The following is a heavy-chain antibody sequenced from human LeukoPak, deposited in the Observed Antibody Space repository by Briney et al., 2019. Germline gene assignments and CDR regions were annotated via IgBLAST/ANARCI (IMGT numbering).Heavy chain of an antibody. V-gene: IGHV3-23*01. J-gene: IGHJ4*02. CDR2: VSGSGGST. CDR3: ARDRVNWNDVGGLFDY. D-gene: IGHD1-1*01. Sequence: PGGSLRLSCAASGLTFSNYAMSWVRQAPGKGLEWVSGVSGSGGSTYYADSVKGRFTISRDNSKNTLYLQMNSLSAEDTAVYYCARDRVNWNDVGGLFDYWGQGTLVTVSS. CDR1: GLTFSNYA.